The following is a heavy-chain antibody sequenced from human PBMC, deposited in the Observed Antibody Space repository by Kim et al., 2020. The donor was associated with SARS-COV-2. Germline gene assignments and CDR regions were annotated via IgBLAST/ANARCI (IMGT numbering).Heavy chain of an antibody. Sequence: GGSLRLSCAASGITFSDHYMDWVRQAPGKGLEWVGRIRNKANSYTTEYAASVKGRFTVSRDDSKDSLYLQMNSLKTEDTPVYYCARTSQGRQPDAFDIWGQGTTVTASS. V-gene: IGHV3-72*01. J-gene: IGHJ3*02. CDR2: IRNKANSYTT. D-gene: IGHD2-2*01. CDR1: GITFSDHY. CDR3: ARTSQGRQPDAFDI.